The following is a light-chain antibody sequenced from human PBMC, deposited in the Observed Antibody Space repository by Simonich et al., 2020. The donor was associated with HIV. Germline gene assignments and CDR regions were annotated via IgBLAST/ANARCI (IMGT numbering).Light chain of an antibody. Sequence: DIVVTQSPYSLAVSLGERATINCKSSQSVLYSSNNKNYLAWYQQKPGQPPKLLMYWASTRESGVPDRFSGSGSGTDFTLTISSLQAEDVAVYFCQQCHTHPHTFGQGTKVEIK. CDR2: WAS. V-gene: IGKV4-1*01. CDR3: QQCHTHPHT. CDR1: QSVLYSSNNKNY. J-gene: IGKJ2*01.